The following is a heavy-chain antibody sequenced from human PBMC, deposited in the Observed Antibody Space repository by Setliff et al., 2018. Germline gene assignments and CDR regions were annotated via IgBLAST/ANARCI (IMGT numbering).Heavy chain of an antibody. V-gene: IGHV4-61*02. CDR3: AKESLAINTRWFDP. Sequence: SETLSLTCTVSGDSISGGDYYWTWIRQPAGKRLEWIGRVYNSGTTYNAFFASRATMSIDTSKNQFSLNLNSVTAADTALYYCAKESLAINTRWFDPWGQGILVTVSS. CDR1: GDSISGGDYY. CDR2: VYNSGTT. J-gene: IGHJ5*02. D-gene: IGHD3-3*02.